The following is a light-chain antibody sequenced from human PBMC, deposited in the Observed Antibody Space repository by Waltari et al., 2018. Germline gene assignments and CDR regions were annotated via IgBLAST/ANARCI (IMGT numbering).Light chain of an antibody. CDR1: QRVSRT. CDR2: DAS. J-gene: IGKJ1*01. Sequence: EIVLTQSPGTLSLSPGDRATLSCRASQRVSRTLAWYQQKPGQAPRLLIYDASSRATGIPDRFSGSGSGTDFSLTISRLEPEEFAVYYCQKYGTLPATFGQGTKVEIK. CDR3: QKYGTLPAT. V-gene: IGKV3-20*01.